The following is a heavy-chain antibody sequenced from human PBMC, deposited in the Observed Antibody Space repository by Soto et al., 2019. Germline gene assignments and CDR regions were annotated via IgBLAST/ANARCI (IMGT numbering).Heavy chain of an antibody. CDR3: VRDRSGYGYVDY. J-gene: IGHJ4*02. V-gene: IGHV4-31*03. D-gene: IGHD5-12*01. CDR2: IYYSGTT. CDR1: GVSISSSGYY. Sequence: SETLSLTCTVSGVSISSSGYYWSWIRQHPGKGLEWLGYIYYSGTTYYNPSLKSRLTMSVDTSKNQFSLELSSVTAADTALYYFVRDRSGYGYVDYWAQRTLVPVSS.